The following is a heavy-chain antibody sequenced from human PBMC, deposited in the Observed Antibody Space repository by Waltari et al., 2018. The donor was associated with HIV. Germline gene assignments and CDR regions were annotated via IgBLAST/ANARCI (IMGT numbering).Heavy chain of an antibody. CDR3: ARAYNSGPTPHNYYYYGIDV. D-gene: IGHD6-19*01. V-gene: IGHV4-34*01. CDR1: GGSFKGYF. Sequence: VRLDQWGSGLLNPSQTLSLTCAVYGGSFKGYFWNWVRPTPGRGLEWIGDVNYRGDTNYNPSLKSRASLSSDTSKNQFSLRLTSLTAADSATYYCARAYNSGPTPHNYYYYGIDVWGRGTTVIVSS. CDR2: VNYRGDT. J-gene: IGHJ6*02.